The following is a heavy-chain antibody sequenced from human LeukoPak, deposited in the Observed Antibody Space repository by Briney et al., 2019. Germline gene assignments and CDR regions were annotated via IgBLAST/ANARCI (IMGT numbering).Heavy chain of an antibody. D-gene: IGHD3-16*02. J-gene: IGHJ4*02. Sequence: GGSLRLSCAASGFTFSSYAMHWVRQAPGKGLEWVAVISYDGSNKYYADSVKGRFTISRDNSKNTLYLQMNSLRAEDTAVYYCARGRLYDYVWGSYRHDRYYFDYWGQGTLVTVSS. CDR3: ARGRLYDYVWGSYRHDRYYFDY. CDR1: GFTFSSYA. CDR2: ISYDGSNK. V-gene: IGHV3-30*04.